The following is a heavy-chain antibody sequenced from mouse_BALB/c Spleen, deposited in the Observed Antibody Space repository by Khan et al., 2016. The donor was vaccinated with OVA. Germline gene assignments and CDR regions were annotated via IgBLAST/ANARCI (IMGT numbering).Heavy chain of an antibody. D-gene: IGHD1-1*01. CDR3: KRIYRSDFDY. CDR2: INPHIGET. CDR1: GYSFTGYF. Sequence: EVQLQQSGPVLVRPGASVKISCKASGYSFTGYFMNWVMQSHGKSLEWIGRINPHIGETFYNQRFKDKATLTVDESSSTAHMKLRSLASEDSAVYYCKRIYRSDFDYWGQGTTLTVSS. J-gene: IGHJ2*01. V-gene: IGHV1-20*02.